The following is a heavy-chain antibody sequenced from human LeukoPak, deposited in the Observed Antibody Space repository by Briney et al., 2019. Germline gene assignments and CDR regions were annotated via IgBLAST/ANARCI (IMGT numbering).Heavy chain of an antibody. CDR1: GFTFRNAW. CDR2: IKSKTDGGTI. J-gene: IGHJ5*02. Sequence: GGSLRLSRAVSGFTFRNAWMSWVRQAPGKGLEWVGRIKSKTDGGTIDYAAPVKGRFNISRNDSKNTLYLQMNSLKSEDTAVYYCTTIAGDYPLSWGQGTLVTVSS. D-gene: IGHD4-17*01. CDR3: TTIAGDYPLS. V-gene: IGHV3-15*01.